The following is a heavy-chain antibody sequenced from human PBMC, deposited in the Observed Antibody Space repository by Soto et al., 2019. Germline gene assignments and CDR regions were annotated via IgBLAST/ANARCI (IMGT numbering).Heavy chain of an antibody. CDR3: AKSLGFWSGYSRFDY. J-gene: IGHJ4*02. D-gene: IGHD3-3*01. CDR1: GFTFSSYA. CDR2: ISGSGGST. Sequence: PGGSLRLSCAASGFTFSSYAMSWVRQAPGKGLEWVSAISGSGGSTYYADSVKGRFTISRDNSKNTLYLQMNSLRAEDTAVYYCAKSLGFWSGYSRFDYWGQGTLVTVSS. V-gene: IGHV3-23*01.